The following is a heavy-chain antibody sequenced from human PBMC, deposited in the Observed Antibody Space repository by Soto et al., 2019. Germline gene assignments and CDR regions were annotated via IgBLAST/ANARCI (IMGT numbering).Heavy chain of an antibody. CDR3: ARVMGSGPRGVDY. CDR2: IYYSGST. D-gene: IGHD2-15*01. CDR1: GGSISSGDYY. V-gene: IGHV4-30-4*01. Sequence: LCGGSISSGDYYWSWIRQPPGKGLEWIGYIYYSGSTYYNPSLKSRVTISVDTSKNQFSLKLSSVTAADTAVYYCARVMGSGPRGVDYWGQGTLVTVSS. J-gene: IGHJ4*02.